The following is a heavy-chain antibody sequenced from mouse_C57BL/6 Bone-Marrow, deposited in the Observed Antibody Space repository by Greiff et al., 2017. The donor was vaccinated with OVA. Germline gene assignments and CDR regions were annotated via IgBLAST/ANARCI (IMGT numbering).Heavy chain of an antibody. V-gene: IGHV1-69*01. CDR2: IDPSDSYT. CDR1: GYTFTSYW. Sequence: VQLQQPGAELVMPGASVKLSCKASGYTFTSYWMHWVKQRPGQGLEWIGEIDPSDSYTNYNQKFKGKSTLTVDKSSSTAYMQLSSLTSDDSAVYYCARAHAYYYGRIFFDYWGQGTTLTVSS. J-gene: IGHJ2*01. D-gene: IGHD1-1*01. CDR3: ARAHAYYYGRIFFDY.